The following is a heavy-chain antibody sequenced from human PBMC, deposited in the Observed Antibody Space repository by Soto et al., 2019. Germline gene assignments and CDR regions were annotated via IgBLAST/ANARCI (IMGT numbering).Heavy chain of an antibody. CDR1: GGSISSGDYY. V-gene: IGHV4-30-4*01. D-gene: IGHD3-22*01. CDR3: ARDRYDSSYYYYYGMGV. CDR2: IYYSGST. J-gene: IGHJ6*02. Sequence: SETLSLTCTVSGGSISSGDYYWSWIRQPPGKGLEWIGYIYYSGSTYYNPSLKSRVTISVDTSKNQFSLKLSSVTAADTAVYYCARDRYDSSYYYYYGMGVWGQGTTVTVSS.